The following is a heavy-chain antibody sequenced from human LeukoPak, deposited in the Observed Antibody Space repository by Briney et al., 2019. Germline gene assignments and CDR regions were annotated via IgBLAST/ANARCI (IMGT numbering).Heavy chain of an antibody. CDR3: ARDHAQASYDILTGHHIGYYFDY. D-gene: IGHD3-9*01. Sequence: SGPTLVKPSETLSLTCTVSGGSISSYYWSWIRQPAGKGLEWIGRIYTSGSTNYNPSLKSRVTMSVDTSKNQFSLKLSSVTAADTAVYYCARDHAQASYDILTGHHIGYYFDYWGQGTLVTVSS. CDR2: IYTSGST. V-gene: IGHV4-4*07. CDR1: GGSISSYY. J-gene: IGHJ4*02.